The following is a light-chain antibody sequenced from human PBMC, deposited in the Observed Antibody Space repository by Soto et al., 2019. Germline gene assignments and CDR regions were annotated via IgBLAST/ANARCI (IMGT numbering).Light chain of an antibody. CDR3: QQRSNWPIA. J-gene: IGKJ5*01. CDR2: DAS. CDR1: QSVSSY. Sequence: EIVLTQSPATLSLSPGERATLSCRASQSVSSYLAWYQQKPGQAPRLLIYDASNRATGIPARFSGSGSGTGFTLATSSREREDFAVYYCQQRSNWPIAFGQGTRLEIK. V-gene: IGKV3-11*01.